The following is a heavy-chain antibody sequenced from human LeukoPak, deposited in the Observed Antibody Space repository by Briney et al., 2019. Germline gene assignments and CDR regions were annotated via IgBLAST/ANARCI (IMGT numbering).Heavy chain of an antibody. V-gene: IGHV4-61*01. Sequence: SQTLSLTCTVSGGSISSGSYYWSWIRQPPGKGLEWIGYIYYSGSTDYNPSLKSRVTISVDTSKNQLSLKLSSVTAADTAVYYCARLTQLVHYYFDLWGQGTLVTVSS. CDR2: IYYSGST. CDR3: ARLTQLVHYYFDL. D-gene: IGHD6-13*01. J-gene: IGHJ4*02. CDR1: GGSISSGSYY.